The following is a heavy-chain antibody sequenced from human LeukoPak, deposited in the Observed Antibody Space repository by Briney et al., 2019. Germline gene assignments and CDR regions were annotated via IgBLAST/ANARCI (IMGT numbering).Heavy chain of an antibody. V-gene: IGHV1-46*01. D-gene: IGHD5-24*01. CDR2: ISLSGGST. J-gene: IGHJ5*02. Sequence: ASVKASCKAFGYTFTSNYMHWVRQAPGQGPEWMGVISLSGGSTTYAQKFQGRVTLTRDMSTSTDYLELSSLRSEDTAVYYCARDNSVRDEAWWFNPWGQGTLVTVSS. CDR1: GYTFTSNY. CDR3: ARDNSVRDEAWWFNP.